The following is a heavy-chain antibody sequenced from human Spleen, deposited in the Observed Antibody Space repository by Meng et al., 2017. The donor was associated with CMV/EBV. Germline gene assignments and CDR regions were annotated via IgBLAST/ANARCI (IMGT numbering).Heavy chain of an antibody. V-gene: IGHV1-2*06. CDR2: IKPNSGAT. CDR3: ARVIAVAGTAPFDF. CDR1: GFTFTGYY. D-gene: IGHD6-19*01. J-gene: IGHJ4*02. Sequence: ASVKVSCKTSGFTFTGYYIHWVRQAPGQGLEWMGRIKPNSGATNYAQKFQGRVTMTRDASISTAYLEVNSLTSDDTAVYYCARVIAVAGTAPFDFWGQGTLVTVSS.